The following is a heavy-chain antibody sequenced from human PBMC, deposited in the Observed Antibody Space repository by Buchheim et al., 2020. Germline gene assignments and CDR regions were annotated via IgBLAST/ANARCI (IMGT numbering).Heavy chain of an antibody. V-gene: IGHV1-69*09. D-gene: IGHD1-26*01. Sequence: QVQLVQSGAEVKKPGASVKVSCKASGYTFTSYYMHWVRQAPGQGLEWMGRIIPILGIANYAQKFQGRVTITADKSTSTAYMELSSLRSEDTAVYYCARDDMLVGATSNFDYWGQGTL. CDR2: IIPILGIA. CDR1: GYTFTSYY. J-gene: IGHJ4*02. CDR3: ARDDMLVGATSNFDY.